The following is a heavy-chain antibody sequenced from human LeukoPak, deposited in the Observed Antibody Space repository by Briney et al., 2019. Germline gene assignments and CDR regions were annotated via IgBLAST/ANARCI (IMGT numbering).Heavy chain of an antibody. CDR3: AGGFDEYCGGDCYLWYFDY. CDR2: INPNSGGT. Sequence: ASVKVSCKASGYTFTGYYLHWVRQAPGQGPEWMGWINPNSGGTNYAQKFQGRVTMTRDTSSSTAYMELSRLRSDDTAVYYCAGGFDEYCGGDCYLWYFDYWGQGTLVPVSS. J-gene: IGHJ4*02. V-gene: IGHV1-2*02. D-gene: IGHD2-21*02. CDR1: GYTFTGYY.